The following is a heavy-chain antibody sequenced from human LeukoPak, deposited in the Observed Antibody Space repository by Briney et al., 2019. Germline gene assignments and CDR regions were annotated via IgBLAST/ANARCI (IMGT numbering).Heavy chain of an antibody. CDR1: GFTFSSYG. J-gene: IGHJ4*02. D-gene: IGHD5-18*01. CDR2: ISSSSSTI. Sequence: GRSLRLSCAASGFTFSSYGMHWVRQAPGKGLEWVSYISSSSSTIYYADSVEGRFTISRDNAKNSLYLQMSSLRAEDTAVYYCARGYGFFDYWGQGTLVTVSS. CDR3: ARGYGFFDY. V-gene: IGHV3-48*01.